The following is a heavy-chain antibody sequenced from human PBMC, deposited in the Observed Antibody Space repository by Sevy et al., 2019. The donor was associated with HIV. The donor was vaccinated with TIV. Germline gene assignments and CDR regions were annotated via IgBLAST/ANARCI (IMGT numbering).Heavy chain of an antibody. V-gene: IGHV3-7*01. CDR1: GFTFSTYW. D-gene: IGHD3-9*01. Sequence: GESLRLSCGASGFTFSTYWMSWVRQAPGKGLEWVANINQDGSQKYYVDSVKGRFTISKDNAKNSLYLQMSSLRAEDTAVYYCAREFDGGPDYWGQGTLVTVSS. CDR2: INQDGSQK. CDR3: AREFDGGPDY. J-gene: IGHJ4*02.